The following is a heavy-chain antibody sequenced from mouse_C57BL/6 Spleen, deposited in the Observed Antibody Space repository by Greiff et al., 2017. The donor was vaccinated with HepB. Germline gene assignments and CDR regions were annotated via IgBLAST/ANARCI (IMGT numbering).Heavy chain of an antibody. CDR3: ARPPSGDY. D-gene: IGHD3-1*01. V-gene: IGHV1-50*01. J-gene: IGHJ4*01. CDR1: GYTFTSYW. Sequence: VQLKQPGAELVKPGASVKLSCKASGYTFTSYWMQWVKQRPGQGLEWIGEIDPSDSYTNYNQKFKGKATLTVDTSSSTAYMQLSSLTSEDSAVYYCARPPSGDYWGQGTSVTVSS. CDR2: IDPSDSYT.